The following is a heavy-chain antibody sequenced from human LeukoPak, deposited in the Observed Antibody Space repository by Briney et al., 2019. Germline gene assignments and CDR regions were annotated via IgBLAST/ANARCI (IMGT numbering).Heavy chain of an antibody. D-gene: IGHD6-19*01. J-gene: IGHJ4*02. V-gene: IGHV4-34*01. Sequence: SETLSLTCAVYGGSFSGYYWSWIRQPPGKGLEWIGEINHSGSTNYNPSLKSRVTISVDTSKNQFSLKLSSVTAADTAVYYCARAVLYSSGWTCIKLHYYFDYWGQGTLVTVSS. CDR3: ARAVLYSSGWTCIKLHYYFDY. CDR1: GGSFSGYY. CDR2: INHSGST.